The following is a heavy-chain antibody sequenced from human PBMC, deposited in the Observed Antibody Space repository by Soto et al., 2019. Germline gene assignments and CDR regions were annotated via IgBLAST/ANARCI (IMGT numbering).Heavy chain of an antibody. CDR3: AREGSYSAYNFAHGIQLWSFDF. D-gene: IGHD5-12*01. V-gene: IGHV4-4*07. CDR2: IFSSGST. CDR1: GGSINTFY. J-gene: IGHJ4*02. Sequence: SETLSLTCTVSGGSINTFYWSWVRQPAGKGLERIGRIFSSGSTSFNPSLESRVAMSVDTSKNHFSLNLSSVTAADMAVYYCAREGSYSAYNFAHGIQLWSFDFWGRGALVTVSS.